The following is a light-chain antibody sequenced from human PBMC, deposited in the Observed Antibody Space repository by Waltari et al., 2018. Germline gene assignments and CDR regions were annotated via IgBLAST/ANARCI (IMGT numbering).Light chain of an antibody. CDR3: SSYAGSIYV. CDR2: EAS. Sequence: QSALTQPPSASGSPGQSVTISCTGTSRDVGGDKYVSWYQQHPGKVPKLRIYEASKRPSGGPDRFSGSKSGNTASLTVSGLQAEDEADYYCSSYAGSIYVFGTGTKVTVL. V-gene: IGLV2-8*01. J-gene: IGLJ1*01. CDR1: SRDVGGDKY.